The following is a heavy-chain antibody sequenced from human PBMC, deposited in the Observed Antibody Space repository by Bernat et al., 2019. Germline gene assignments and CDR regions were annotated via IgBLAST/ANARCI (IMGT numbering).Heavy chain of an antibody. J-gene: IGHJ3*01. CDR2: IKSKTDGGTT. D-gene: IGHD2-15*01. Sequence: EVQLVESGGGLVKPGGSLRLSCAASGFTFSNAWMSWVRQAPGKGLEWVGRIKSKTDGGTTDYAAPVKGRFTISRDDSKNTLYLQINSLKTEDTAVYYGTTVGGYCSGGSCYSRVWGQGTMVTVSS. V-gene: IGHV3-15*01. CDR1: GFTFSNAW. CDR3: TTVGGYCSGGSCYSRV.